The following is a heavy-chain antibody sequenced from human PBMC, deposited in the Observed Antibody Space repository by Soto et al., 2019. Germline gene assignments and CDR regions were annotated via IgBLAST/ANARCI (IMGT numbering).Heavy chain of an antibody. CDR1: GGSVSSGSYY. CDR2: IYYSGST. Sequence: PSETLSLTCTVSGGSVSSGSYYWSWIRQPPGKGLEWIGYIYYSGSTNYNPSLKSRVTISVDTSKNQFSLKLSSVTAADTAVYYCARAETITIFGVVPGPDYWRQGTLVTVSS. CDR3: ARAETITIFGVVPGPDY. J-gene: IGHJ4*02. V-gene: IGHV4-61*01. D-gene: IGHD3-3*01.